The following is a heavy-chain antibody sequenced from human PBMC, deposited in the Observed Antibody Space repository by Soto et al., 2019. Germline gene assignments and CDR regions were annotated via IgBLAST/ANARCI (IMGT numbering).Heavy chain of an antibody. CDR2: INLNDGGT. D-gene: IGHD1-26*01. J-gene: IGHJ4*02. CDR1: EYSFGDYY. CDR3: VREATSQQWIFDL. V-gene: IGHV1-2*02. Sequence: SVKVSCKTSEYSFGDYYLHWVRQAPEQGLEWMGWINLNDGGTNSPRKFQGRLTMTRDKYITTVYMELSRLRYGDTAVYFCVREATSQQWIFDLWGPGTLVTVSS.